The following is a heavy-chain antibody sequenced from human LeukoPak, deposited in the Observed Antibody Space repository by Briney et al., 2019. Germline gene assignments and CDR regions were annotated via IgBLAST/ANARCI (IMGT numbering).Heavy chain of an antibody. D-gene: IGHD6-19*01. CDR1: GGSITSSSFY. V-gene: IGHV4-61*02. J-gene: IGHJ3*02. CDR3: ARAIAVAGKHDVFDI. Sequence: PSETLSLTCSVSGGSITSSSFYWTWIRQPAGKGLEWIGRIYTSGSTNYNPSLKSRDTISVDTSKNQFSLKLSSVTAADTAVYYCARAIAVAGKHDVFDIWGQGTMVTVSS. CDR2: IYTSGST.